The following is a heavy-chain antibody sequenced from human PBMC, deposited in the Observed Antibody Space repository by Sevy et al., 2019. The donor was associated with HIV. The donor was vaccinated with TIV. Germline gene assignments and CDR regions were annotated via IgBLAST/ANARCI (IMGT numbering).Heavy chain of an antibody. D-gene: IGHD6-13*01. Sequence: SETLSLTCSVSGDSITSSSYYWGWIHQPPGKGLEWIGIMYYRGNTYYNPSLKSRVTIFVDTSKNHFSLKLTSVTAADTAFYYCARRAYGSSHYFDYWGQRTLVTVSS. CDR1: GDSITSSSYY. CDR3: ARRAYGSSHYFDY. J-gene: IGHJ4*02. CDR2: MYYRGNT. V-gene: IGHV4-39*02.